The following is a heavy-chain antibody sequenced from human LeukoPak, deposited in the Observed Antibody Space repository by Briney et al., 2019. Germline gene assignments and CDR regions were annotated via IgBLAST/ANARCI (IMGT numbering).Heavy chain of an antibody. D-gene: IGHD5-24*01. CDR1: GFTFSSYS. J-gene: IGHJ4*02. V-gene: IGHV3-21*01. Sequence: GVLRLSCAASGFTFSSYSMNWVRQAPGKGLEWVSSISSSSSYIYYADSVKGRFTISRGNAKNSMYLQMNSLRAEDTAVYYCVREARERGGFDYWGQGTLVTVSS. CDR2: ISSSSSYI. CDR3: VREARERGGFDY.